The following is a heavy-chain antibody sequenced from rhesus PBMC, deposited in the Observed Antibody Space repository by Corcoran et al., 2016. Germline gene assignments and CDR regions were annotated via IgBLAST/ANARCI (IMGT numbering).Heavy chain of an antibody. J-gene: IGHJ4*01. Sequence: VQLQESGPGLVKPSETLSLTCAVSGGSISSSTWWSWSLRPPGNGLEWIGGINSKTESTNYNPSLKNRVTISKDTSKNQFSLKLSSVTAADTAVYYCATGPNWNYGGGVYFDDWGQGVLVTVSS. CDR1: GGSISSSTW. D-gene: IGHD1-26*01. V-gene: IGHV4S12*01. CDR3: ATGPNWNYGGGVYFDD. CDR2: INSKTEST.